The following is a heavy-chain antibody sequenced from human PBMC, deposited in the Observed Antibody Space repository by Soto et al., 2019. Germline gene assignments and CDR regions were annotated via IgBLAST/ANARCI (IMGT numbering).Heavy chain of an antibody. CDR2: VSGSGGST. J-gene: IGHJ4*02. D-gene: IGHD6-19*01. Sequence: PGGSLRLSCAASGFTFSSYAMSWVRQAPGKGLEWVSAVSGSGGSTYYADSVKGRFTISRDNSKNTLYLQMNSLRAEDTAVYYCAEGLYSSGWYGYSIHSPPNPPYFDYWGQGTLVTVSS. V-gene: IGHV3-23*01. CDR1: GFTFSSYA. CDR3: AEGLYSSGWYGYSIHSPPNPPYFDY.